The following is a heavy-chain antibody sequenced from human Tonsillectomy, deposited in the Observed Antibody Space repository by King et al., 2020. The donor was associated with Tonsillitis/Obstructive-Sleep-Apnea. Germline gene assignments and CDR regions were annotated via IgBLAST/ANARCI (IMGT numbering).Heavy chain of an antibody. CDR1: GFTFDDYA. CDR3: AKSGGSYYGDDYYYMDV. Sequence: VQLVESGGGLVQPGRSLRLSCAASGFTFDDYAMHWVRQAPGKGLEWVSGISWNSGSIGYADSVKGRFTISRDNAKNSLYLQMNSLRAEDTALYYCAKSGGSYYGDDYYYMDVWGKGTTVTVSS. D-gene: IGHD1-26*01. J-gene: IGHJ6*03. CDR2: ISWNSGSI. V-gene: IGHV3-9*01.